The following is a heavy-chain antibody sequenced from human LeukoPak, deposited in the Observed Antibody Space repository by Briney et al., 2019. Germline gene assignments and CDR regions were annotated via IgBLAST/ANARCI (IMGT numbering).Heavy chain of an antibody. CDR2: ISSSSSYI. CDR3: ARPLAVAGTPFDY. Sequence: GSLGLSFPAPEFTLISYTMNGSRQPPGKGLEWASSISSSSSYIYYADSVKGRFTISRDNAKNSLYLQMNSLRAEDTAVYYCARPLAVAGTPFDYWGQGTLVTVSS. J-gene: IGHJ4*02. CDR1: EFTLISYT. D-gene: IGHD6-19*01. V-gene: IGHV3-21*01.